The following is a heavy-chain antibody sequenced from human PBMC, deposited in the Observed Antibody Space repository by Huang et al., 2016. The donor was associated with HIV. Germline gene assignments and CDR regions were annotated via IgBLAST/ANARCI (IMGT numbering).Heavy chain of an antibody. CDR1: GDSIRSGGYY. CDR3: ARAPATHSVFFY. D-gene: IGHD3-3*01. CDR2: IYYSGSS. V-gene: IGHV4-30-4*08. J-gene: IGHJ4*02. Sequence: QVQLQESGPGLVKPSQTLSLTCTVSGDSIRSGGYYWTWIRQSPAKGLEWIGYIYYSGSSDYNPSLKRRVAISIDAFKNRVSLKLKSVTVADTAVYYCARAPATHSVFFYWGRGTLVTVSA.